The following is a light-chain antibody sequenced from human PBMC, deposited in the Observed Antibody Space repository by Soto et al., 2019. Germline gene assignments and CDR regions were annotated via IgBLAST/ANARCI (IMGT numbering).Light chain of an antibody. Sequence: ETVVTQSPGTLSLSPGKRATLSCRASQTVDSNYLAWYQQKPGQAPRLLIYGASTRATGIPDRFSGSGSGTDFTLTISRLEPEDFAVYYCQRYGSSPYTFGQGTRLEIK. CDR3: QRYGSSPYT. J-gene: IGKJ5*01. CDR2: GAS. CDR1: QTVDSNY. V-gene: IGKV3-20*01.